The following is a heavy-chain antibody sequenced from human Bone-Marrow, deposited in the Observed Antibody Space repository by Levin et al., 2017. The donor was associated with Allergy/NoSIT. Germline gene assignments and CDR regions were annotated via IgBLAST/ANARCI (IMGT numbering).Heavy chain of an antibody. V-gene: IGHV4-61*01. CDR1: GGSVSSGSYY. J-gene: IGHJ4*02. CDR3: ARAQPGGIAVAGIHYFDY. CDR2: IYYSGST. Sequence: SETLSLTCTVSGGSVSSGSYYWSWIRQPPGKGLEWIGYIYYSGSTNYNPSLKSRVTISVDTSKNQFSLKLSSVTAADTAVYYCARAQPGGIAVAGIHYFDYWGQGTLVTVSS. D-gene: IGHD6-19*01.